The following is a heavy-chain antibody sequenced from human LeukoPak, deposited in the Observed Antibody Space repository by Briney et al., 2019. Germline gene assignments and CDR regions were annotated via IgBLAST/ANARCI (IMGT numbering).Heavy chain of an antibody. Sequence: SETLSLTCTVSGGSISGSTFFWSWIRQHPGKGLEWIGYIFYSGNTYYNPSLKSRVSISVDTSKNQFSLKLSSVTAADTAVYYCARRYSSSWFDAFDIWGQGTMVTVSS. CDR1: GGSISGSTFF. CDR3: ARRYSSSWFDAFDI. V-gene: IGHV4-30-4*08. CDR2: IFYSGNT. J-gene: IGHJ3*02. D-gene: IGHD6-13*01.